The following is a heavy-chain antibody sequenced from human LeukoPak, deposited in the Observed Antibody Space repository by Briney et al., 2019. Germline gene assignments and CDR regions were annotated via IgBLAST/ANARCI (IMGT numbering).Heavy chain of an antibody. J-gene: IGHJ4*02. D-gene: IGHD3-22*01. CDR2: IYTSGST. CDR3: ARDLAYYYDSSGYYSLFDY. V-gene: IGHV4-4*07. Sequence: SETLSLTCTVSGGSTSSYYWSWIRQPAGKGLEWIGRIYTSGSTNYNPSLKSRVTMSVDTSKNQFSLKLSSVTAADTAVYYCARDLAYYYDSSGYYSLFDYWGQGTLVTVSS. CDR1: GGSTSSYY.